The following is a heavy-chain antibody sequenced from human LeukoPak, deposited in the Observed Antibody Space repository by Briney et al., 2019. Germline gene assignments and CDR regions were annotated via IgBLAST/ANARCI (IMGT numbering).Heavy chain of an antibody. CDR3: AKDITIFGVVPKSRKRSGDYYYYGMDV. J-gene: IGHJ6*02. CDR2: ISYDGSNK. V-gene: IGHV3-30*18. CDR1: GFTFSSYG. Sequence: GGSLRLSCAASGFTFSSYGMHWVRQAPGKGLEWVAVISYDGSNKYYADSVKGRFTISRDNSKDTLYLQMNSLRAEDTAVYYCAKDITIFGVVPKSRKRSGDYYYYGMDVWGQGTTVTVSS. D-gene: IGHD3-3*01.